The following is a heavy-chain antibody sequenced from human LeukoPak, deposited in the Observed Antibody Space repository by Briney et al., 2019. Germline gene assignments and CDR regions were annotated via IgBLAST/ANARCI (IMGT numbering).Heavy chain of an antibody. J-gene: IGHJ4*02. CDR1: GGSFSGYY. CDR3: ARGLVVVSSKPEYFDY. CDR2: INHSGST. V-gene: IGHV4-34*01. Sequence: SETLSLTCAVYGGSFSGYYWSWIRQPPGKGLEWLGEINHSGSTYYNPSLKSRVTISVDTSKNQFSLKLSSVTAADTAVYYCARGLVVVSSKPEYFDYWGQGTLVTVSS. D-gene: IGHD3-22*01.